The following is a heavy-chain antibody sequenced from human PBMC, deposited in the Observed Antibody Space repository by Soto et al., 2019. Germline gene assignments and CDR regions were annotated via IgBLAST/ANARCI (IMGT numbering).Heavy chain of an antibody. V-gene: IGHV3-23*01. J-gene: IGHJ4*02. CDR3: AKLVGYFDILTGYHVDY. CDR1: GFTFSSYA. D-gene: IGHD3-9*01. Sequence: GGSLRLSCAASGFTFSSYAMSWVRQAPGKGLEWVSAISGSGGSTYYADSVKGRFTISRDNSKNTLYLQMNSLRAEDTAVYYCAKLVGYFDILTGYHVDYWGQGTLVTVSS. CDR2: ISGSGGST.